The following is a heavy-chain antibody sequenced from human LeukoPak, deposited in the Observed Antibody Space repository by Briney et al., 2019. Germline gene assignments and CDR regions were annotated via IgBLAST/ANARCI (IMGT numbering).Heavy chain of an antibody. CDR3: ARDAYYDYGNAFDI. CDR2: IYYSGST. J-gene: IGHJ3*02. Sequence: SETLSLTCTVSGGSISSYYWSWTRQPPGKGLEWIGYIYYSGSTNYNPSLKSRVTISVDTSKNQFSLKLSSVTAADTAVYYCARDAYYDYGNAFDIWGQGTMVTVSS. V-gene: IGHV4-59*01. D-gene: IGHD3-3*01. CDR1: GGSISSYY.